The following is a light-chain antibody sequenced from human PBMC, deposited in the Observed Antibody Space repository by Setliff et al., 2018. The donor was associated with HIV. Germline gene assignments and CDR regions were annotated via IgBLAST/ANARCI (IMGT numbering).Light chain of an antibody. CDR1: SSDVGAYNY. CDR3: CSYAGTNTYI. CDR2: DVT. J-gene: IGLJ1*01. V-gene: IGLV2-11*01. Sequence: QSVLTQPRSVSGSPGQSVTFSCTGSSSDVGAYNYVSWYQQRPGTAPKLIIYDVTKRPSGVPDRFSASKSGDTASLTISGLQSEGEADYYCCSYAGTNTYIFGTGTKVTVL.